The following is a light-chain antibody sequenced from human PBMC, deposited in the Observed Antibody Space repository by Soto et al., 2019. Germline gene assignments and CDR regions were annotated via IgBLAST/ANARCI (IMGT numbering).Light chain of an antibody. J-gene: IGKJ5*01. CDR1: QSIRSGR. CDR3: QEYDGSPIT. V-gene: IGKV3-20*01. Sequence: EIVLTQSPATLSLSPGERATLSCRASQSIRSGRLAWYQQKPGQAPTLVIFDASSRASGVPVRFSGSGSGTDFTLTITRLEPEDFAVYYCQEYDGSPITFGLGTRLEIK. CDR2: DAS.